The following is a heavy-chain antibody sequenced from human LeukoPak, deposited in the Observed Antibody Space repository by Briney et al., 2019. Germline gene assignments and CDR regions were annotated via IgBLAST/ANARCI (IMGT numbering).Heavy chain of an antibody. CDR1: GYTFTTYS. Sequence: GASVNVSCKASGYTFTTYSMHWVRQAPGQGLEWMGVINPTGGSTTYAQRFQGRVTMTRDTSTSTVYMELSSLSSEDTAVYYCARDYNRWRADFFDYWGQGTLVTVSS. J-gene: IGHJ4*02. CDR3: ARDYNRWRADFFDY. D-gene: IGHD3-10*01. CDR2: INPTGGST. V-gene: IGHV1-46*01.